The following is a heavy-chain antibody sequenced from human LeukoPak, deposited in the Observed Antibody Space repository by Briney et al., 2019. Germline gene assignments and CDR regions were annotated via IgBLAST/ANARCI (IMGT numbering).Heavy chain of an antibody. CDR1: GGSINNYY. Sequence: TSETLSLTCTVSGGSINNYYGGWIRQTPGKGLELVGYIYYSETTNYNPSLKSRVSISVDTSKKQFSLKLTSVTAADTAVYYCARSPGGGFDIWGQGTMVTVSS. V-gene: IGHV4-59*01. J-gene: IGHJ3*02. D-gene: IGHD2-15*01. CDR2: IYYSETT. CDR3: ARSPGGGFDI.